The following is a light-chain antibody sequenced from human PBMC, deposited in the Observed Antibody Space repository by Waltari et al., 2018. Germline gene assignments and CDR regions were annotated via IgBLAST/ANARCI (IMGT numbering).Light chain of an antibody. J-gene: IGLJ2*01. CDR1: SSNIGSNT. V-gene: IGLV1-44*01. CDR2: SNN. CDR3: AAWDDSLNGVV. Sequence: QSVLTQPPSASGTPGQRVTISCSGSSSNIGSNTVNWYQQLPRTAPKLLIYSNNQRPSGVPDRFSGSKSGTSASLAISGLQSADEADYYCAAWDDSLNGVVVGGGTKLTVL.